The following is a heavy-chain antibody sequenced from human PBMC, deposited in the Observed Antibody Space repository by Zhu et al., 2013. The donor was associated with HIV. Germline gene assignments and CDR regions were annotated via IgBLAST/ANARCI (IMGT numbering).Heavy chain of an antibody. CDR2: INHSGST. V-gene: IGHV4-34*01. J-gene: IGHJ1*01. D-gene: IGHD6-19*01. CDR1: GGSFSGYY. Sequence: QVQLQQWGAGLLKPSETLSLTCAVYGGSFSGYYWNWIRQTPGKGLEWIGQINHSGSTHYNPSLESRVTISVGTSKNEYSLKMSFVTGADTGVYYCARGRRSGWDPRGSFQHWGQGTPVTVSS. CDR3: ARGRRSGWDPRGSFQH.